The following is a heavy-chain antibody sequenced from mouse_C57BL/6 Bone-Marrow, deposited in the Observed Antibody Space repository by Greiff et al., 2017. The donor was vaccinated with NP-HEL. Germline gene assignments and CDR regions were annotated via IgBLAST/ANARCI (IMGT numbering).Heavy chain of an antibody. J-gene: IGHJ4*01. CDR3: AREGMGFLYAMDY. CDR2: INYDGSST. CDR1: GFTFSDYY. V-gene: IGHV5-16*01. D-gene: IGHD2-3*01. Sequence: EVHLVESEGGLVQPGSSMKLSCTASGFTFSDYYMAWVRQVPEKGLEWVANINYDGSSTYYLDSLKSRFIISRDNAKNILYLQMSSLKSEDTATYYCAREGMGFLYAMDYWGQGTSVTVSS.